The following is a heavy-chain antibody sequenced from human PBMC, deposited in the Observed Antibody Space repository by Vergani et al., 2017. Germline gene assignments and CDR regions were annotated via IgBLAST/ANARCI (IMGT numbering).Heavy chain of an antibody. V-gene: IGHV4-34*01. J-gene: IGHJ6*03. CDR1: GESFTSYH. D-gene: IGHD4-11*01. Sequence: QVQLQQWGGGLLKPSETLSLTCVVNGESFTSYHWTWIRQSPGAGLEWVGDIDHTGRPDYNPSLKSRLTMSVDKSRNQFSLTLNSVTATDTAIYFCARVNTETNGHLYYYYYRDVWGQGTAVTVS. CDR2: IDHTGRP. CDR3: ARVNTETNGHLYYYYYRDV.